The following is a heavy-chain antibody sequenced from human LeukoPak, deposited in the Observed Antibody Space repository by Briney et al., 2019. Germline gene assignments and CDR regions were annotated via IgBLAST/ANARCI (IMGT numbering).Heavy chain of an antibody. CDR1: GFTFSRYA. Sequence: GGSLRLSCAASGFTFSRYAMRWVRQAPGKERAWVSAISGSGGSTYYADSVKGRFTISRDNSKNTLYLQMNSLRAEDTAVYYCAKDSRRIAVAEDFDYWGQGTLVTVSS. V-gene: IGHV3-23*01. CDR3: AKDSRRIAVAEDFDY. J-gene: IGHJ4*02. D-gene: IGHD6-19*01. CDR2: ISGSGGST.